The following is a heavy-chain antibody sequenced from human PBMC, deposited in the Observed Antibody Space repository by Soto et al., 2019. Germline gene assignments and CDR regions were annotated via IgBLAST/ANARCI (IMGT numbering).Heavy chain of an antibody. CDR2: INSDGSST. V-gene: IGHV3-74*01. CDR3: ARAAVGDPDKIDY. Sequence: GGSLRLSCAASGFTFSRYWMHWVRQAPGKGLVWVSRINSDGSSTIYADSVKGRFTISRDNAKNTLYLQMNSLRAEDTAVYYCARAAVGDPDKIDYWGQGTLVTVSS. CDR1: GFTFSRYW. J-gene: IGHJ4*02. D-gene: IGHD1-26*01.